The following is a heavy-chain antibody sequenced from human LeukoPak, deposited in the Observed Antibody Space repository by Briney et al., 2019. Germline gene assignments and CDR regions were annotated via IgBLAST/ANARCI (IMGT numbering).Heavy chain of an antibody. CDR3: ATPLPPGGATTRFDY. J-gene: IGHJ4*02. Sequence: ASVKVSCKASGGTFSSYAISWVRQAPGQGLEWMGRIIPILGIANYAQKFQGRVTITADKSTSTAYMELSSLRSEDTAVYYCATPLPPGGATTRFDYWGQGTLVTVSS. D-gene: IGHD1-26*01. CDR1: GGTFSSYA. CDR2: IIPILGIA. V-gene: IGHV1-69*04.